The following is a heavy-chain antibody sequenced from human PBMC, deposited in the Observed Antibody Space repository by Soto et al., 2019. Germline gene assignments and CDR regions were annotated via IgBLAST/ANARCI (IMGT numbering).Heavy chain of an antibody. J-gene: IGHJ3*02. D-gene: IGHD1-26*01. CDR1: GFDFSSYD. CDR2: IGTKADT. CDR3: ARSPSGSYPSGNALDI. Sequence: GGSLRLPCAASGFDFSSYDMFWVRQPTGKGLEWVSAIGTKADTFYPDSVKGRFTISRENARNFLYLQMNSLRAGDTAVYYCARSPSGSYPSGNALDIWGQGTMVTVSS. V-gene: IGHV3-13*01.